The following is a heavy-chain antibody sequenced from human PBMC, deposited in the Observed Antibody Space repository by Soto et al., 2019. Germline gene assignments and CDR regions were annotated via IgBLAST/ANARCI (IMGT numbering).Heavy chain of an antibody. Sequence: SVKVSCKASGGSFSSYAISWVRQAPGQGLEWMGGIIPIFGTANYAQKFQGRVTITADESTSTAYMELSSLRSEDTAVYYCAKGYCSSTSCYTWAFDIWGQGTMVTVSS. J-gene: IGHJ3*02. CDR1: GGSFSSYA. V-gene: IGHV1-69*13. D-gene: IGHD2-2*02. CDR3: AKGYCSSTSCYTWAFDI. CDR2: IIPIFGTA.